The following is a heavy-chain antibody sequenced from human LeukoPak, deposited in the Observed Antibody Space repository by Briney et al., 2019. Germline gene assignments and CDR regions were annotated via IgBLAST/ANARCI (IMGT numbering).Heavy chain of an antibody. CDR2: IYHSGST. D-gene: IGHD2-2*02. Sequence: PSETLSLTCAVSGYSISSGYYWGWIRQPPGKGLEWIGSIYHSGSTYYNPSLKSRVTISVDTSKNQFSLKLSSVTAADTAVYYCARDRYCSSTSCYSRAFDIWGQGTMVTVSS. CDR1: GYSISSGYY. CDR3: ARDRYCSSTSCYSRAFDI. J-gene: IGHJ3*02. V-gene: IGHV4-38-2*02.